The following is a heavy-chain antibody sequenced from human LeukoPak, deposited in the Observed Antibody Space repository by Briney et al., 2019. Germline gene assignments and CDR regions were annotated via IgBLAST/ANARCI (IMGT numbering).Heavy chain of an antibody. V-gene: IGHV1-2*02. CDR2: IDPNSGDT. CDR1: GYTFTGYY. Sequence: ASVKVSCKASGYTFTGYYLHWVPQAPGQGLEWMGWIDPNSGDTNYAQKFQGRVTLTRDTSISTAYMDLTGLRSDDTAVYYCARVLRIQIWLRDPKFDYWGQGTLVTVSS. J-gene: IGHJ4*02. D-gene: IGHD5-18*01. CDR3: ARVLRIQIWLRDPKFDY.